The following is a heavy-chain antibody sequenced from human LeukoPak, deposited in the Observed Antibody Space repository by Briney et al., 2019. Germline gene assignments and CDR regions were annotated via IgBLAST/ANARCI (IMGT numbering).Heavy chain of an antibody. D-gene: IGHD2-15*01. CDR3: AREGYPRIVGFQH. CDR2: INPRGCST. V-gene: IGHV1-46*01. CDR1: GYTFTSYY. J-gene: IGHJ1*01. Sequence: ASVKVSCKASGYTFTSYYMHWVRQAPGQGLEWMGIINPRGCSTSYAQKFQGRVTMTRDTSTSTLYMERSSLRSEDTAVYYCAREGYPRIVGFQHWGQRTLVTASS.